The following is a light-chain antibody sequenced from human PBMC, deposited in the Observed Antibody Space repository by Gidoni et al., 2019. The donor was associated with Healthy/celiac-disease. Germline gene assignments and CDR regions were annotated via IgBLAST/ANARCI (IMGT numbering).Light chain of an antibody. J-gene: IGKJ2*01. CDR2: WAS. V-gene: IGKV4-1*01. CDR1: QSVLYSTNNKNY. Sequence: DIVITQSPASLAVLLGERATINCKSSQSVLYSTNNKNYLAWYQQKPGQHPKLLIYWASTRECGVPERFSGSGSGTDFTLTISSRQAEDVSVYYCQQYYSTPPPTFGQGTKLEIK. CDR3: QQYYSTPPPT.